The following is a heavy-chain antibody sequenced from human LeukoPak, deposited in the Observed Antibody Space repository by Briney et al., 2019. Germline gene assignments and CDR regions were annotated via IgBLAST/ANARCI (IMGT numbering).Heavy chain of an antibody. CDR2: IYHSGST. V-gene: IGHV4-30-2*03. D-gene: IGHD1-1*01. CDR1: GGSISSGGYS. CDR3: ARQRNWIVDY. Sequence: SETLSLTCAVSGGSISSGGYSWSWIRQPPGKGLEWIGYIYHSGSTYYNPSLKSRVTISVDTSKNQFSLKLSSVTAADTAVYYCARQRNWIVDYWGQGTLVTVSS. J-gene: IGHJ4*02.